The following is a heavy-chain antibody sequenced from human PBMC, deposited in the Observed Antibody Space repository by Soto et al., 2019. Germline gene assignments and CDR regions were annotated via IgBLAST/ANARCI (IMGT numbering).Heavy chain of an antibody. CDR2: ISSSSSYI. CDR3: ARNPILGYCTNGVCFYYFDY. J-gene: IGHJ4*02. Sequence: GGSLRLSCAASGFTFSSYSMNWVRQAPGKGLEWVSSISSSSSYIYYADSVKGRFTISRDNAKNSLYLQMNSLRAEDTAVYYCARNPILGYCTNGVCFYYFDYWGQGTLVTVSS. V-gene: IGHV3-21*01. D-gene: IGHD2-8*01. CDR1: GFTFSSYS.